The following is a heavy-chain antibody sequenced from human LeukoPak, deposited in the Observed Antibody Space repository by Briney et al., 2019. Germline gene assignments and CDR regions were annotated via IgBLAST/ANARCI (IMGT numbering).Heavy chain of an antibody. CDR3: ARVSTRLFKGIYDSSGYYYGGSAFDI. CDR1: GYTFTSYY. Sequence: ASVKVSCKASGYTFTSYYMHWVRQAPGQGLEWMGIINPSGGSTSYAQKFQGRVTMTRDTSTSTVYMEMGSLRSAETAVYYCARVSTRLFKGIYDSSGYYYGGSAFDIWGQGTMASVSS. J-gene: IGHJ3*02. CDR2: INPSGGST. V-gene: IGHV1-46*01. D-gene: IGHD3-22*01.